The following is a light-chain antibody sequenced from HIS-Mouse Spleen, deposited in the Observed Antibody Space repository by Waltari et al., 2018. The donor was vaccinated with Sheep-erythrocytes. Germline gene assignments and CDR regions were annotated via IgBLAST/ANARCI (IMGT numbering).Light chain of an antibody. CDR2: EGS. V-gene: IGLV2-23*01. J-gene: IGLJ3*02. CDR3: CSYAGSSTPWV. CDR1: SSDVGRYNL. Sequence: QSALTQPASVSGSPGHSITIACTGTSSDVGRYNLVSWYQQHPGKAPKLMIYEGSKRPSGVSNRFSGSKSGNTASLTISGLQAEDEADYYCCSYAGSSTPWVFGGGTKLNVL.